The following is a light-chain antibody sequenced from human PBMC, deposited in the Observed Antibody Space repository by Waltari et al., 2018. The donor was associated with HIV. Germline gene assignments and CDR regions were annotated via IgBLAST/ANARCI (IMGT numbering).Light chain of an antibody. CDR1: SSTTGTYS. V-gene: IGLV1-44*01. Sequence: QSVLTQPPSASGTPGQRVTISCSGGSSTTGTYSENWYQHVPGTAPKLLIYNNNQWPSGVPDRFSGSKSGTSASLAISGLQSEDEADYYCATWEHRLNGPIFGGGTRLTVL. J-gene: IGLJ2*01. CDR3: ATWEHRLNGPI. CDR2: NNN.